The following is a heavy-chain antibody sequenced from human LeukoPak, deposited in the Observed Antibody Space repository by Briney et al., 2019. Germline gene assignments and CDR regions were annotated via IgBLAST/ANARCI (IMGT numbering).Heavy chain of an antibody. V-gene: IGHV5-51*01. CDR1: GYSFTSYW. CDR3: ARRYCGGDCYHGFDY. D-gene: IGHD2-21*02. CDR2: IYPGDSDT. Sequence: ESLKISCKGSGYSFTSYWIGWVRQMPGKGLEWMGIIYPGDSDTRYSPSFQGQVTISADKSISTAYLQWSSLKASDTAMYYCARRYCGGDCYHGFDYWGQGTLVTVSS. J-gene: IGHJ4*02.